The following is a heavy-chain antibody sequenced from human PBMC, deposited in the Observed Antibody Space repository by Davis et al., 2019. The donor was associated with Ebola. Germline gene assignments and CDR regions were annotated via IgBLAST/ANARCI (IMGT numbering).Heavy chain of an antibody. J-gene: IGHJ4*02. Sequence: GGSLRLSCAASGFTFSSYSMNWVRQAPGKGLEWVSSISSSSSYIYYADSVKGRFTISRDNAKNSLYLQMNSLRAEDTAVYYCARDSSIVLVPAAMRSGLHSSSWIDYWGQGTLVTVSS. CDR2: ISSSSSYI. CDR3: ARDSSIVLVPAAMRSGLHSSSWIDY. CDR1: GFTFSSYS. D-gene: IGHD2-2*01. V-gene: IGHV3-21*01.